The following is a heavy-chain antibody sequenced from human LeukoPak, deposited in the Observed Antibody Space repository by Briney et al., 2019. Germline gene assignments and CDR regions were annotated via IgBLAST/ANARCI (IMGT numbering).Heavy chain of an antibody. CDR2: INPSGGST. Sequence: ASVKVSCKPSGYTFTSYYMHWVRQAPGQGLEWMGIINPSGGSTSYAQKFQGRVTMTRDTSTSTVYMELSSLRSEDTAVYYCARDLGIAVAGDYYYYGMDVWGKGTTVTVSS. J-gene: IGHJ6*04. D-gene: IGHD6-19*01. CDR1: GYTFTSYY. V-gene: IGHV1-46*01. CDR3: ARDLGIAVAGDYYYYGMDV.